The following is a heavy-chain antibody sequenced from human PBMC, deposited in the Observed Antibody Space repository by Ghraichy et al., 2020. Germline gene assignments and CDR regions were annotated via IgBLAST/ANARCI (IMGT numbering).Heavy chain of an antibody. J-gene: IGHJ4*02. Sequence: PLSLTCTVSGGSISSYYWSWIRQPPGKGLKWIGYIYYSGSTNYNPSLKSRVTISVDTSKNQFSLKLSSVTAADTAVYYCATLARQSYYDGSGYPTDYWGQGTLVTVSS. V-gene: IGHV4-59*01. CDR1: GGSISSYY. CDR3: ATLARQSYYDGSGYPTDY. CDR2: IYYSGST. D-gene: IGHD3-22*01.